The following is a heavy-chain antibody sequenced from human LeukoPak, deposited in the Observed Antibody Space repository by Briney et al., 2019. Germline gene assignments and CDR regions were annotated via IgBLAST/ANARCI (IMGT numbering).Heavy chain of an antibody. CDR2: IIPILGIA. J-gene: IGHJ5*02. V-gene: IGHV1-69*04. Sequence: SVKVSCKASGGTFSSYAISWVRQAPGQGLEWMGRIIPILGIANYAQKFQGRVTITADKSTSTAYMELSSLRSEDTAVYYCARGGSYYGSGKDWFDPWGQGTLATVSS. CDR1: GGTFSSYA. CDR3: ARGGSYYGSGKDWFDP. D-gene: IGHD3-10*01.